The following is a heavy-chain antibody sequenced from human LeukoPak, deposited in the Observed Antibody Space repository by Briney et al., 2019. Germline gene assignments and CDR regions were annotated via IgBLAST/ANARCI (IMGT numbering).Heavy chain of an antibody. J-gene: IGHJ3*02. V-gene: IGHV1-69-2*01. CDR1: GYTFTDYY. CDR2: VDPEDGET. CDR3: ATGAVAGTDDAFDI. Sequence: ASVTVSCKGSGYTFTDYYMHWVQQAPGKGLEWKGLVDPEDGETIYAEKFQGRVTITADTSTDTAYMELSSLRSEDTAVYYCATGAVAGTDDAFDIWGQGTMVTVSS. D-gene: IGHD6-19*01.